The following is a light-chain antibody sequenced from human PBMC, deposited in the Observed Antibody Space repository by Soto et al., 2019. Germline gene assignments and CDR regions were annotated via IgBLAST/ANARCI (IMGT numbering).Light chain of an antibody. V-gene: IGKV3-20*01. J-gene: IGKJ5*01. CDR2: GAS. CDR1: QSVSSSY. CDR3: QQYGSSPPIT. Sequence: EIVLTQSPGTLSLSPGERATLSCRASQSVSSSYLAWYQQKPGQAPRLLIWGASSRATGIPDRFSGSRSGTDFTLTISRLEPEDFAVYYCQQYGSSPPITFGQGTRLEIK.